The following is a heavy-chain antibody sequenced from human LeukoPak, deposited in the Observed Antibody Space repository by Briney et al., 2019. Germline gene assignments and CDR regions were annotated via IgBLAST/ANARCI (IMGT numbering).Heavy chain of an antibody. J-gene: IGHJ4*02. V-gene: IGHV3-23*01. Sequence: GGSLRLSCAASGFTFSSYGMSWVRQAPGKGLEWVSAISGSGGSTYCADSVKGRFTISRDNSKNTLYLQMNSLRAEDTAVYYCAKDLHLWFGELLSPFDYWGQGTLVTVSS. CDR2: ISGSGGST. CDR3: AKDLHLWFGELLSPFDY. D-gene: IGHD3-10*01. CDR1: GFTFSSYG.